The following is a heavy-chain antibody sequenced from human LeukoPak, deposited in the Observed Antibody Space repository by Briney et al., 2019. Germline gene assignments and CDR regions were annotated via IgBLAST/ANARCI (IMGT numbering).Heavy chain of an antibody. D-gene: IGHD4-17*01. Sequence: PGGSLRLSCAASGFTFSSYWMSWVRQAPGKGLEWVANIKQDGSEKYYVDSVKGRFTISRDNAKNSLYLQMNSLRAEDTAVYYCARERPYYGDHPYYYYMDVWGKGTTVTVSS. CDR3: ARERPYYGDHPYYYYMDV. J-gene: IGHJ6*03. CDR1: GFTFSSYW. V-gene: IGHV3-7*01. CDR2: IKQDGSEK.